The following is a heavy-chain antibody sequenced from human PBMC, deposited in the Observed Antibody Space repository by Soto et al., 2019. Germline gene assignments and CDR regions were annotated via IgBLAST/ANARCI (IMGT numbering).Heavy chain of an antibody. Sequence: QVHLQESGPGLVKPSETLSLTCSVSGGTIRAHYWTWIRQPAGKGLEWIGRIYSIGNTKDNPSLQSRVTMSLDTSNHQFSLRLTSVTAADTAVYYCARGQRFPDWFDPWGQGTLVTVSS. D-gene: IGHD3-3*01. CDR2: IYSIGNT. V-gene: IGHV4-4*07. CDR1: GGTIRAHY. J-gene: IGHJ5*02. CDR3: ARGQRFPDWFDP.